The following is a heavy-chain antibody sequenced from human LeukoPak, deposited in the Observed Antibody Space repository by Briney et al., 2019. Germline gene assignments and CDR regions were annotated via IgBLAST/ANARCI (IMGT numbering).Heavy chain of an antibody. CDR3: ARHRPYDYVWGSYRYSYYYYYMDV. D-gene: IGHD3-16*02. CDR2: INHSGST. J-gene: IGHJ6*03. CDR1: GGSFSGYY. V-gene: IGHV4-34*01. Sequence: SETLSLTCAVYGGSFSGYYWSWIRQPPGKGLEWIGEINHSGSTNYSPSLKSRVTISVDTSKNQFSLKLSSVTAADTAVYYCARHRPYDYVWGSYRYSYYYYYMDVWGKGTTVTISS.